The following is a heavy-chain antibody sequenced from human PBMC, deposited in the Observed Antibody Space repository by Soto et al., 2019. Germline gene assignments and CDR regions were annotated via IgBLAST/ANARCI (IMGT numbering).Heavy chain of an antibody. Sequence: TGGSLRLSCTASGFTFGDYAMSWFRQAPGKGLEWVGFIRSKAYGGTTEYAASVKGRFTISRDDSKSIAYLQMNSLKTEDTAVYYCTRDIKAPLMYYDFWSGYSTYYGMDVWGQGTKVTVSS. CDR1: GFTFGDYA. D-gene: IGHD3-3*01. V-gene: IGHV3-49*03. J-gene: IGHJ6*02. CDR3: TRDIKAPLMYYDFWSGYSTYYGMDV. CDR2: IRSKAYGGTT.